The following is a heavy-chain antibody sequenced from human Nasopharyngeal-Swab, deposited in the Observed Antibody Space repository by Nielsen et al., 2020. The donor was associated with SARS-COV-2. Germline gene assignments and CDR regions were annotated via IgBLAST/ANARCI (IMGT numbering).Heavy chain of an antibody. CDR1: GYTFTSYD. CDR2: MNPNSGNT. V-gene: IGHV1-8*03. Sequence: ASVKVSCKASGYTFTSYDINWVRQATGQGLEWMGWMNPNSGNTGYAQKFQGRVTITRNTSISTAYMELSSLRSEDTAVYYCARVYCSSPSCFYGMDVWGQGTTGTVSS. D-gene: IGHD2-2*01. CDR3: ARVYCSSPSCFYGMDV. J-gene: IGHJ6*02.